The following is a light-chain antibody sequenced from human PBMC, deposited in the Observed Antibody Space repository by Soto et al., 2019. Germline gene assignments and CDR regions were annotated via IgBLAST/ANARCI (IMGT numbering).Light chain of an antibody. CDR1: QSVGRRY. CDR3: KYLGT. Sequence: IELTQSPGILSLSPGERATISCRASQSVGRRYLAWYQQKPGQAPMLLIYDTYERASDRPDGFSGSGSVTDFTLTISRLVPEDFSLYYYKYLGTFGGGTKVEIK. V-gene: IGKV3-20*01. CDR2: DTY. J-gene: IGKJ4*01.